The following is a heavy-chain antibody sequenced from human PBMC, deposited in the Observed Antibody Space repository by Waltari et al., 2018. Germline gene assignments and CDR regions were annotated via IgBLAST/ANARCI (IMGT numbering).Heavy chain of an antibody. CDR3: AKDRYSRDGAFDI. CDR1: GFTFDDYA. V-gene: IGHV3-9*01. D-gene: IGHD6-13*01. CDR2: ISWNSGSI. Sequence: EVQLVESGGGLVQPGRSLRLSCSASGFTFDDYAMHCVRQAPGKGLEWVSGISWNSGSIGYADSVKGRFTISRDNAKNSLYLQMNSLRAEDTALYYCAKDRYSRDGAFDIWGQGTMVTVSS. J-gene: IGHJ3*02.